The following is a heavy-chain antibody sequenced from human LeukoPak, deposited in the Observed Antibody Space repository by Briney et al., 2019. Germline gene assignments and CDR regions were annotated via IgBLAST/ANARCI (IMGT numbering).Heavy chain of an antibody. Sequence: GGSLRLSCAASGFTFSSHWMTWVRQAPGKGLEWVANIKEDGTRKNYMDSVKGRFTISRDNAKNTLYLQMNSLNAADTAVYYCARDREGLSIWGEGTLVLVSS. V-gene: IGHV3-7*01. CDR3: ARDREGLSI. CDR2: IKEDGTRK. J-gene: IGHJ3*02. CDR1: GFTFSSHW.